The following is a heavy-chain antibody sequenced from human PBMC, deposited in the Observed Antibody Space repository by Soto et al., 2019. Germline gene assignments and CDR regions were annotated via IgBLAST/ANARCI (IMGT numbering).Heavy chain of an antibody. CDR2: IASTGASV. D-gene: IGHD3-10*01. J-gene: IGHJ4*02. V-gene: IGHV3-9*01. CDR3: VKDAPNGSIDS. Sequence: VQLVESGGGLVQPGGSLRLSCAASGFVLRRYVRHWVRQVPGRGLEFVSTIASTGASVGYAVSVRGRFTAAGDTAKESMYLPMNSLRPEDSSLYFCVKDAPNGSIDSWGRGALVIVSS. CDR1: GFVLRRYV.